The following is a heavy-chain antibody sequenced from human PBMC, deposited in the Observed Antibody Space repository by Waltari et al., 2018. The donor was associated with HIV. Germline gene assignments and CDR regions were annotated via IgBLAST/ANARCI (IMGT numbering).Heavy chain of an antibody. CDR3: VRGIWVDGIENGGFEF. CDR2: INLRNGDT. Sequence: HLVQSGAEVKKPGASVKVWCTASGYDFIAYPLSWFRQAAGLPPEWLGRINLRNGDTKFIDKLQGRLSMNRDLAIATGYMELSGLTPADTAVYYCVRGIWVDGIENGGFEFWGQGTMVSVS. V-gene: IGHV1-2*07. CDR1: GYDFIAYP. J-gene: IGHJ3*01. D-gene: IGHD3-16*01.